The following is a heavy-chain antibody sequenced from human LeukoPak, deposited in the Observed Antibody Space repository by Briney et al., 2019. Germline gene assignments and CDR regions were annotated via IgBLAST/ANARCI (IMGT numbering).Heavy chain of an antibody. V-gene: IGHV1-2*02. CDR3: ATNILVRDIINWFDP. CDR1: GYSFADYY. J-gene: IGHJ5*02. Sequence: ASVKVSCKASGYSFADYYMHWVRQAPGQGLEWMGWIKPNSGGTRSAQKFQGRVTTTRDTSISTAYMELSSLRYDDTAVYYCATNILVRDIINWFDPWGQGTLVTVSS. D-gene: IGHD3-10*01. CDR2: IKPNSGGT.